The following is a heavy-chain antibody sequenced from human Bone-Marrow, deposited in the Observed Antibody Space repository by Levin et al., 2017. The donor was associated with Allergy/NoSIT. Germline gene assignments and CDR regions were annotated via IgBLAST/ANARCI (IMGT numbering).Heavy chain of an antibody. CDR3: AREKSYATNWFDP. D-gene: IGHD5-12*01. CDR1: GGSVSSDSYF. J-gene: IGHJ5*02. CDR2: FYYSGST. Sequence: ASETLSLTCTVSGGSVSSDSYFWSWIRQPPGKGLEWIGYFYYSGSTYYNPSLKSRVTISVDAAKNQFSLRLTSVTAADTAVYYCAREKSYATNWFDPWGQGTLVTVSS. V-gene: IGHV4-61*01.